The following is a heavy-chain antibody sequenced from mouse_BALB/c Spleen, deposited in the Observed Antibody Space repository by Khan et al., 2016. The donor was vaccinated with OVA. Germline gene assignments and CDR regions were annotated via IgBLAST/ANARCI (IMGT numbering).Heavy chain of an antibody. CDR3: ARLAYYYDSGGFAY. D-gene: IGHD1-1*01. CDR1: GFTFSTYG. V-gene: IGHV5-6*01. Sequence: EVQGVESGGDLVKPEGSLKLSCAASGFTFSTYGMSWVRQTPDKRLEWVATISSGGSYTYYPDSVQGRFTISRDNAKHTLYLHMSSLKSEDTAMFYCARLAYYYDSGGFAYWGQGTLVTVSA. J-gene: IGHJ3*01. CDR2: ISSGGSYT.